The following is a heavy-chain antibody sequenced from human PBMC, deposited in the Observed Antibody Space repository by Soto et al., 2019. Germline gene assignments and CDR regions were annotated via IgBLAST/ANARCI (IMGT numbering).Heavy chain of an antibody. V-gene: IGHV1-69*13. Sequence: SVKVSCKASGGTFSSYAISWVRQAPGQGLEWMGGIIPIFGTANYAQKFQGRVTITADESTSTAYMELSSLRSEDTAVYYCARVAHYYDSSGYFDYWGQGTLVTGSS. CDR3: ARVAHYYDSSGYFDY. CDR1: GGTFSSYA. D-gene: IGHD3-22*01. J-gene: IGHJ4*02. CDR2: IIPIFGTA.